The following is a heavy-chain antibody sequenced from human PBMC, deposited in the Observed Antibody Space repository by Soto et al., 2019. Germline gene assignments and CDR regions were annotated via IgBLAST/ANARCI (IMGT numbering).Heavy chain of an antibody. CDR2: IYYSGST. J-gene: IGHJ4*02. CDR3: ASQRVPIFGVLIDFDY. D-gene: IGHD3-3*01. CDR1: GGSISSSSYY. Sequence: SETLSLTCTVSGGSISSSSYYWGWIRQPPGKGLEWIGSIYYSGSTCYNPSLKRRVTVSVDTSKNQFSLKLSSVTAADPAVYYCASQRVPIFGVLIDFDYWGQATLVTVSS. V-gene: IGHV4-39*01.